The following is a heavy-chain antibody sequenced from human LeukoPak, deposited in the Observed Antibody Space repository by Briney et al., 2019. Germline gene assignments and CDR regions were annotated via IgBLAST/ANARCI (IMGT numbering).Heavy chain of an antibody. CDR2: ISSSGSTI. CDR1: GFTFSSYE. Sequence: PGGSLRLSCAASGFTFSSYETNWVRQAPGKGLEWVSYISSSGSTIYYADSVKGRFTISRDNAKNSLYLQMNSLRAEDTAVYYCAREYDYVWGSYRPYGMDVWGKGTTVTVSS. V-gene: IGHV3-48*03. D-gene: IGHD3-16*02. CDR3: AREYDYVWGSYRPYGMDV. J-gene: IGHJ6*04.